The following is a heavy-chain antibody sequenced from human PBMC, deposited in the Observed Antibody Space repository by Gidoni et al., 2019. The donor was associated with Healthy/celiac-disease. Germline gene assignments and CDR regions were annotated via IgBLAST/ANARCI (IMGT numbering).Heavy chain of an antibody. Sequence: EVQLVESGGGLVKPGGSLRLSCAASGFTFSSYSMNWVRQAPGKGLEWVSSISSSSSDIYYADSVKGRFTISRDNAKNSLYLQMNSLRAEDTAVYYCARDYGGKGSNWYFDLWGRGTLVTVSS. CDR3: ARDYGGKGSNWYFDL. CDR2: ISSSSSDI. V-gene: IGHV3-21*01. J-gene: IGHJ2*01. D-gene: IGHD4-17*01. CDR1: GFTFSSYS.